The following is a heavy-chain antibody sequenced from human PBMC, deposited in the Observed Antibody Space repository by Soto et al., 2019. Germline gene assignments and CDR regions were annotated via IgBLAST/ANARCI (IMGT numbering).Heavy chain of an antibody. D-gene: IGHD2-2*02. J-gene: IGHJ6*03. CDR1: GFTFSSYS. CDR2: ISSSSSTI. Sequence: GGSLRLSCAASGFTFSSYSMNWVRQAPGKGLEWVSYISSSSSTIYYADSVKGRFTISRDNAKNSLYLQMNSLRAEDTAVYYCASTPYCSSTSCYMPYDYYYYYKDVWGKGTTVTVSS. CDR3: ASTPYCSSTSCYMPYDYYYYYKDV. V-gene: IGHV3-48*01.